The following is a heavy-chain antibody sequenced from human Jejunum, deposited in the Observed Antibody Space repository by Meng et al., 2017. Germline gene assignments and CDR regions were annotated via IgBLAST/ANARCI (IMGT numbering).Heavy chain of an antibody. Sequence: GESLKISCAASGFTFSIYAMSWVRQAPGKGLEWVSAISPSSSSIQYADSLKGRFTISRDNAYNSLYLEMNSLRAEDTAVYYCARCSSTGCHRGWFDPWGQGTLVTASS. CDR3: ARCSSTGCHRGWFDP. D-gene: IGHD2-2*01. CDR1: GFTFSIYA. V-gene: IGHV3-21*01. J-gene: IGHJ5*02. CDR2: ISPSSSSI.